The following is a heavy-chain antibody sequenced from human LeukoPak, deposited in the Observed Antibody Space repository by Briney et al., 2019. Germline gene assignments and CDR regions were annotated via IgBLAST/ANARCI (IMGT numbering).Heavy chain of an antibody. CDR3: ARVNYSNYPHFDP. V-gene: IGHV4-34*01. D-gene: IGHD4-11*01. CDR1: GGSFIGYY. Sequence: PSETLSLTCGVYGGSFIGYYWSWIRQPPGKGLEWIGEVSRSGSTNYNPSLKSRVTISGDTSKNQFSLKLSSVTAADTALYYCARVNYSNYPHFDPWGQGTLVTVSS. J-gene: IGHJ5*02. CDR2: VSRSGST.